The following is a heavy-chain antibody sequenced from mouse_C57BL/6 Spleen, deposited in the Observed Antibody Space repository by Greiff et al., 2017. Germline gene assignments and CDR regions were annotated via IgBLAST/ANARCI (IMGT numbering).Heavy chain of an antibody. CDR2: IWRGGST. CDR1: GFSLTSHG. CDR3: ARGTDYAIDY. Sequence: QVQLQQSEPGLVQPSQSLSITCTVSGFSLTSHGVHWVRQSPGKGLEWLGVIWRGGSTDYNAGYISRKGISKDNSKSQVVFKMNSRQADDTAVDYCARGTDYAIDYWGQGTSVTVSS. D-gene: IGHD2-14*01. V-gene: IGHV2-2*01. J-gene: IGHJ4*01.